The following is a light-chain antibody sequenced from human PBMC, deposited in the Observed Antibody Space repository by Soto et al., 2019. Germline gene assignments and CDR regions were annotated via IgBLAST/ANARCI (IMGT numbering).Light chain of an antibody. Sequence: QSALTQPPSASGTPGQRVTISCSGSSSNIGSTHVYWFQQLPGTAPKLLVYRNDQRPSGVPDRVSGSKSDTSASLAISGLRSEDEANYYCAAWDDSLRGWVFGGGTKVTVL. V-gene: IGLV1-47*01. J-gene: IGLJ3*02. CDR2: RND. CDR3: AAWDDSLRGWV. CDR1: SSNIGSTH.